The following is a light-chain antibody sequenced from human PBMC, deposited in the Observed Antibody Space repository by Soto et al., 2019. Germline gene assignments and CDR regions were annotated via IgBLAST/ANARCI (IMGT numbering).Light chain of an antibody. Sequence: DIQMTQSPSTLSASVGDRVTITCRASQSISNWLAWYQQKAGKAPNLLIYDASSLESGVPSRFSGSGSGTEFPHTLRSRQPDDFATYYSQQYANLVTFGYGTRVEIK. V-gene: IGKV1-5*01. CDR3: QQYANLVT. CDR2: DAS. J-gene: IGKJ1*01. CDR1: QSISNW.